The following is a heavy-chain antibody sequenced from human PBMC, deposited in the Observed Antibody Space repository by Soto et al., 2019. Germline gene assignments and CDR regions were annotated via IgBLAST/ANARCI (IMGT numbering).Heavy chain of an antibody. J-gene: IGHJ6*02. CDR1: GFTFSSYD. Sequence: VGSLRLSCAASGFTFSSYDMHWVRQATGKGLEWVSAIGTAGDTYYPGSVKGRFTISRENAKNSLYLQMNSLRAGDTAAYYCARDRGGLAGMDVWGQGTTVTVSS. V-gene: IGHV3-13*01. CDR3: ARDRGGLAGMDV. CDR2: IGTAGDT. D-gene: IGHD6-13*01.